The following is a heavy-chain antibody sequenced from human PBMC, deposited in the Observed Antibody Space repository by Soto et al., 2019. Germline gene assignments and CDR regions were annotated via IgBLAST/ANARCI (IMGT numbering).Heavy chain of an antibody. Sequence: ASVKVSYKASVYTFTNSAMHWVRQAPGQRLEWMGRINAGNGNTKYSQKFQGRVTITRDTSASTPYMELSRLRSADTAVYYCARANQWELLFDYWGQGTLVTVSS. J-gene: IGHJ4*02. CDR2: INAGNGNT. D-gene: IGHD1-26*01. CDR1: VYTFTNSA. V-gene: IGHV1-3*01. CDR3: ARANQWELLFDY.